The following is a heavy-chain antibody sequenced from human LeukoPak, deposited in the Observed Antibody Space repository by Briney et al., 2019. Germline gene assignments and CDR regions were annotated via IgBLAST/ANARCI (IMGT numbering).Heavy chain of an antibody. D-gene: IGHD6-19*01. CDR2: INHSGST. Sequence: SETLSLTCAVYGGSFSGYYWSWIRQPPGKGLEWIGEINHSGSTNYNPSLKSRVTISVDTSKNQFFLKLSSVTAADTAVYYCARGNGWGIDYWGQGTLVTVSS. V-gene: IGHV4-34*01. CDR1: GGSFSGYY. CDR3: ARGNGWGIDY. J-gene: IGHJ4*02.